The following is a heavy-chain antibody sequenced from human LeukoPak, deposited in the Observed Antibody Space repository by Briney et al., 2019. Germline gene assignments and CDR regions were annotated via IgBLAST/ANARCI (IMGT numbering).Heavy chain of an antibody. CDR1: GGSISSYY. CDR2: IYYSGST. V-gene: IGHV4-59*01. CDR3: ARIFGSYDLWSGYYSYFDY. D-gene: IGHD3-3*01. Sequence: SETLSLTCTVSGGSISSYYWSWIRQPPGKGLEWIGYIYYSGSTNYNPSLKSRVTISVDTSKNQFSLKLSSVTAADTAVYYCARIFGSYDLWSGYYSYFDYWGQGTLVTVSS. J-gene: IGHJ4*02.